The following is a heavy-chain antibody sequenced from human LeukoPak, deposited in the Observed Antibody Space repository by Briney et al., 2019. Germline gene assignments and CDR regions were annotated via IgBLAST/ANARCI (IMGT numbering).Heavy chain of an antibody. D-gene: IGHD2-2*01. Sequence: SQTLSLTCTVSGSISSGSYYWSWIRQPAGKGLEWIGRIYVSGSTNYNPSLESRVTISVDTSKNQFSLNLSSVTAADSAVYYCAGFCASSTCYNGGTNFAFWGQGALVTVSS. CDR3: AGFCASSTCYNGGTNFAF. CDR2: IYVSGST. CDR1: GSISSGSYY. V-gene: IGHV4-61*02. J-gene: IGHJ4*02.